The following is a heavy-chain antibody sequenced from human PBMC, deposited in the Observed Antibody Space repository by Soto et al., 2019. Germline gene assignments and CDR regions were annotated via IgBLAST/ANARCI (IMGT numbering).Heavy chain of an antibody. V-gene: IGHV1-69*05. CDR1: GCTFNSYA. CDR2: IIPMFGTT. D-gene: IGHD3-16*01. J-gene: IGHJ6*02. Sequence: SVKVSCKACGCTFNSYAIAWVRQAPGQGLEWMGWIIPMFGTTNYAQKFQGRVSMTTDDSTSTAHMDLSSLRSEDTANYYCAIYDIWGYYSTLGPWGQGTTV. CDR3: AIYDIWGYYSTLGP.